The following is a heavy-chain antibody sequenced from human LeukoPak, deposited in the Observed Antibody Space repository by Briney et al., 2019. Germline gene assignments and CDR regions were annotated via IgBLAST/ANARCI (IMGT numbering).Heavy chain of an antibody. Sequence: ASVKVSRKASVYTFTSYSISSVRPAPGRGREWMGRISDYNGSTNYAHKLQGRVTMTTDTSTSTAYMQLRSLRSDDTAVYYCARDRERTTVTFDIWGQGTMVTVSS. V-gene: IGHV1-18*01. CDR3: ARDRERTTVTFDI. J-gene: IGHJ3*02. CDR2: ISDYNGST. CDR1: VYTFTSYS. D-gene: IGHD4-4*01.